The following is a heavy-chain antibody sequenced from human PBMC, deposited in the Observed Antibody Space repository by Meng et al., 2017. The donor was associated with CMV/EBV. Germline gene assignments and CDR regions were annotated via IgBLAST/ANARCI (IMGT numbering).Heavy chain of an antibody. J-gene: IGHJ4*02. CDR2: IYSGGST. CDR1: GFTVSSHY. V-gene: IGHV3-53*01. CDR3: ATTYYYGSGSYYTLDY. D-gene: IGHD3-10*01. Sequence: LSLTCAASGFTVSSHYMSWVRQAPGKGLEWVSVIYSGGSTYYADSVKGRFTISRDNSKNTLYLQMNSLRAEDTAVYYCATTYYYGSGSYYTLDYWGQGTLVTVSS.